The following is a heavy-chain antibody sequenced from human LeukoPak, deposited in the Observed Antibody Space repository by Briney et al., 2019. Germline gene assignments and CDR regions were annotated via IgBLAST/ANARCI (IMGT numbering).Heavy chain of an antibody. Sequence: SETLSLTCTVSGYSLSSGYYWGWIRQPPGRGLECIGSIYHSGSTYYNPSLKSRVTISVDTSKNQFSLKLNSVTAADTALYYCARGDYGDYYWFDPWGQGTLVTVSS. CDR3: ARGDYGDYYWFDP. CDR1: GYSLSSGYY. V-gene: IGHV4-38-2*02. CDR2: IYHSGST. D-gene: IGHD4-17*01. J-gene: IGHJ5*02.